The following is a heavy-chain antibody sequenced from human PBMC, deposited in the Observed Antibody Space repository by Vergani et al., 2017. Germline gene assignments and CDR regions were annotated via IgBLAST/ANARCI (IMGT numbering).Heavy chain of an antibody. Sequence: EVQLLESGGGLVQPGGSLRFSCAASGFTFSSYAMSWVRQAPGKGLEWVSAISGSGGSTYYADSVKGRFTISRDNSKNTLYLQMNSLRAEDTAVYYCAKDHYDILTGYYNGGWGQGTLVTVSS. CDR1: GFTFSSYA. J-gene: IGHJ4*02. CDR2: ISGSGGST. V-gene: IGHV3-23*01. D-gene: IGHD3-9*01. CDR3: AKDHYDILTGYYNGG.